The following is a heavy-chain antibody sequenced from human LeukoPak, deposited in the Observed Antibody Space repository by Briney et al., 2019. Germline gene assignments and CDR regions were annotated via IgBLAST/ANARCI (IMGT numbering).Heavy chain of an antibody. J-gene: IGHJ5*02. CDR2: VNQSGST. CDR1: LGSLRVYY. CDR3: ARVVSIDVVTGATFWFDP. V-gene: IGHV4-34*01. D-gene: IGHD2-2*01. Sequence: SETLSLTRALSLGSLRVYYWRAICQPPGKGVERIGDVNQSGSTNYKPSPTSRGTISFDTTKNQFSLRLSSVSAADTPVSHSARVVSIDVVTGATFWFDPWGQGTLVTVSS.